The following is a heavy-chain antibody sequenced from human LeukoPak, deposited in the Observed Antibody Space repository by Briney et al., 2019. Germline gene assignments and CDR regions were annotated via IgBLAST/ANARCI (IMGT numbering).Heavy chain of an antibody. J-gene: IGHJ6*03. CDR2: INHSGST. V-gene: IGHV4-61*10. D-gene: IGHD3-9*01. CDR3: ARGGVDYDILTGYYNSLRGSENYYYYYMDV. Sequence: PSETLSLTCTVSGGSIGSGSYYWSWIRQPAGKGLEWIGEINHSGSTNYNPSLKSRVTISVDTSKNQFSLKLSSVTAADTAVYYCARGGVDYDILTGYYNSLRGSENYYYYYMDVWGKGTTVTVSS. CDR1: GGSIGSGSYY.